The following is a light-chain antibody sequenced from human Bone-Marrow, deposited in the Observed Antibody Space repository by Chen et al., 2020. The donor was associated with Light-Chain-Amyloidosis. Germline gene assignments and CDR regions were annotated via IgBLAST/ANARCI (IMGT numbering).Light chain of an antibody. CDR1: NIGSTS. V-gene: IGLV3-21*02. CDR2: DDS. CDR3: QVWDRSSDRPV. J-gene: IGLJ3*02. Sequence: SSVLSQPSSVSWAPGQTATTACGGNNIGSTSVHWYQQTPGQAPLLVVYDDSDRPSGIPERLSGSNSGNTATLTISRVEAGDEADYYCQVWDRSSDRPVFGGGTKLTVL.